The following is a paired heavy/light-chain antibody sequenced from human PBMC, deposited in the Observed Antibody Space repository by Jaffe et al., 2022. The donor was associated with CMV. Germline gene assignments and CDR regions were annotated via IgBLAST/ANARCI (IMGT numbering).Heavy chain of an antibody. CDR1: GFTFSSYG. CDR3: ARDYSQLASDY. V-gene: IGHV3-33*08. J-gene: IGHJ4*02. Sequence: QVQLVESGGGVVQPGRSLRLSCAASGFTFSSYGMHWVRQAPGKGLEWVAVIWYDGSNKYYADSVKGRFTISRDNSKNTLYLQMNSLRAEDTAVYYCARDYSQLASDYWGQGTLVTVSS. D-gene: IGHD5-18*01. CDR2: IWYDGSNK.
Light chain of an antibody. V-gene: IGKV1-5*03. Sequence: DIQMTQSPSSLSASIGDRVSITCRASQSINRWLAWYQQKPGKAPKLLIYEASNLETGVPSRFSGSGSGTEFTLTISSLQPDDFATYFCQQYNSYSWTFGPGTRVEVE. CDR1: QSINRW. CDR3: QQYNSYSWT. J-gene: IGKJ1*01. CDR2: EAS.